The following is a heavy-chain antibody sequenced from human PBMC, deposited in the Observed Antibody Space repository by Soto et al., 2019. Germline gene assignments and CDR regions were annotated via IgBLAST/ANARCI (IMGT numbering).Heavy chain of an antibody. Sequence: QVQLVESGGGVVQPGRSLRLSCAASGFTFSSYGMHWVRQAPGKGLEWVAVIWYDGRNKYYADSVKGRFTISRDNSKNTLYLQMNSLRAEDTAVYYCARDRGTTVTEYYFDYWGQGTLVTVSS. CDR2: IWYDGRNK. CDR1: GFTFSSYG. V-gene: IGHV3-33*01. D-gene: IGHD4-17*01. CDR3: ARDRGTTVTEYYFDY. J-gene: IGHJ4*02.